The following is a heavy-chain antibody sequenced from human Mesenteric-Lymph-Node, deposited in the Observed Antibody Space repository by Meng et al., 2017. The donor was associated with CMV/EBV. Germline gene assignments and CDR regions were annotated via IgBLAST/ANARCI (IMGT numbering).Heavy chain of an antibody. J-gene: IGHJ4*02. CDR1: TFTAYW. D-gene: IGHD6-6*01. CDR3: ARATYSSSSRVFPFYFDY. V-gene: IGHV1-46*01. Sequence: TFTAYWIQWVRQAPGQGLEWMGIINPSGGNTNFAQKFQGRVTMTRDTSTSTVYMELSSLRSEDTAVYYCARATYSSSSRVFPFYFDYWGQGTLVTVSS. CDR2: INPSGGNT.